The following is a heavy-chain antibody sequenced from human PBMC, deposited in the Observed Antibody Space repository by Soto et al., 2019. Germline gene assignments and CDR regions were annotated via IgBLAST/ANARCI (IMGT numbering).Heavy chain of an antibody. CDR1: GFTFSSYG. CDR2: IAYDGSNK. V-gene: IGHV3-30*18. CDR3: AKDPAVTFAIGLLRIAAAGTGGMDV. J-gene: IGHJ6*02. D-gene: IGHD6-13*01. Sequence: QVQLVESGGGVVQPGRSLRLSCAASGFTFSSYGMHWVRQAPGKGLEWVAVIAYDGSNKYYADSVKGQFTISRDNSQNTLYLQMNSLRAEDTAVYYCAKDPAVTFAIGLLRIAAAGTGGMDVWGQGTTVTVSS.